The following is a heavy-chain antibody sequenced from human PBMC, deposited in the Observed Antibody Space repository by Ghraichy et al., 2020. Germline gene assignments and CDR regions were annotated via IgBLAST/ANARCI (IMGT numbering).Heavy chain of an antibody. V-gene: IGHV3-48*02. J-gene: IGHJ4*02. CDR1: GFTFSSYS. CDR2: ISSSSSTI. D-gene: IGHD5-24*01. Sequence: GESLNISCAASGFTFSSYSMNWVRQAPGKGLEWVSYISSSSSTIYYADSVKGRFTISRDNAKNSLYLQMNSLRDEDTAVYYCARDGGHRDGYNHDYWGQGTLVTVSS. CDR3: ARDGGHRDGYNHDY.